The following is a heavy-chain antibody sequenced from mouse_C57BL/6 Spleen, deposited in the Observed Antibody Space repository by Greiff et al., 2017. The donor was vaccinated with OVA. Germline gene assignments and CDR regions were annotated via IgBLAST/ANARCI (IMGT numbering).Heavy chain of an antibody. Sequence: EVQLQQSVAELVRPGASVKLSCTASGFNIKNTYMPWVPQRPDQGLEWIGRIDPANGNTNYDQTLQGKATLTADTSSSTAYLQLSSLTSEDTAIYYCAMGYDYEYDYAMDYWGQGTSVTVSS. V-gene: IGHV14-3*01. CDR2: IDPANGNT. CDR1: GFNIKNTY. J-gene: IGHJ4*01. CDR3: AMGYDYEYDYAMDY. D-gene: IGHD2-4*01.